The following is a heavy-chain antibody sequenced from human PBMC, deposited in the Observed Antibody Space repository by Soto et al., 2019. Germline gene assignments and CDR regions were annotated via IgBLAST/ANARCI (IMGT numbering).Heavy chain of an antibody. V-gene: IGHV3-30-3*01. CDR3: ARVLGGYPNFDF. Sequence: QVQLVESGGGVVQPGRSLRISCAASGFTVSSYGLHWVRQAPGKGLEWLAFISYAGSDKFYADSVKGRFTISRDSSKNTLYLQMNSLRAEDTAVYYCARVLGGYPNFDFWVQGTLVTVSS. CDR1: GFTVSSYG. D-gene: IGHD3-22*01. J-gene: IGHJ4*02. CDR2: ISYAGSDK.